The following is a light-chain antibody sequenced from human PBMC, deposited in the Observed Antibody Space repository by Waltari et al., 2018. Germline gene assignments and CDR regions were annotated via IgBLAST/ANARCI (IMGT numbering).Light chain of an antibody. V-gene: IGLV1-51*01. CDR3: ATWDNSLTDVV. Sequence: QSVLTQPPSVFAAPGQKVTISCSGSSSNIGNYYVSWYHQLPGAAPKLLIYDNNKRPAGIPDRFYASKTGTSATLGITGLQIGEADDYYCATWDNSLTDVVFGGGPKLTV. J-gene: IGLJ3*02. CDR2: DNN. CDR1: SSNIGNYY.